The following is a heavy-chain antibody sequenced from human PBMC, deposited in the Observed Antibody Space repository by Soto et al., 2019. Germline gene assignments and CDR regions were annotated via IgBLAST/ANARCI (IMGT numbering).Heavy chain of an antibody. CDR3: ARNTEDWGSYRYGYYYYYMDV. V-gene: IGHV2-26*01. D-gene: IGHD3-16*02. CDR2: IFSNDEK. CDR1: GFSLSNARMG. J-gene: IGHJ6*03. Sequence: SGPTLVNPTETLTLTCTVSGFSLSNARMGVSWIRQPPGKALEWLAHIFSNDEKSYSTCLKSRLTISKDTSKSQVVLTMTNMDPVATATYYCARNTEDWGSYRYGYYYYYMDVWGKGTTVTVSS.